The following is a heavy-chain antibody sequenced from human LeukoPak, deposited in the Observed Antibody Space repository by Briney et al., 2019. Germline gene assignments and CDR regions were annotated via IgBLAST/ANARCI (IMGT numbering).Heavy chain of an antibody. CDR2: ISGSGGST. J-gene: IGHJ4*02. V-gene: IGHV3-23*01. D-gene: IGHD5-24*01. CDR1: GFSFSNYA. CDR3: AKVPRDGYNLYFDY. Sequence: GGSLRLSCAASGFSFSNYAMNWVRQGPGKGQEWVSGISGSGGSTYYADSVKGRFTISRDKSKNTLYLQMNSLRAEDTAVYYCAKVPRDGYNLYFDYWGQGTLVTVSS.